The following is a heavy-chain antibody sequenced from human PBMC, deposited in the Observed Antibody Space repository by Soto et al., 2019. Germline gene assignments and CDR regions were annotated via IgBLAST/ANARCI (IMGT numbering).Heavy chain of an antibody. V-gene: IGHV1-2*02. Sequence: ASVKVSCKASGYTFTGYYMHWVRQAPGQGLEWMGWINPNSGGTNYAQKFQGRVTMTRDTSISTAYMELSRLRSDDTAVYYCARDFPIAARPFDYWGQGTLVTVSS. CDR2: INPNSGGT. CDR3: ARDFPIAARPFDY. D-gene: IGHD6-6*01. CDR1: GYTFTGYY. J-gene: IGHJ4*02.